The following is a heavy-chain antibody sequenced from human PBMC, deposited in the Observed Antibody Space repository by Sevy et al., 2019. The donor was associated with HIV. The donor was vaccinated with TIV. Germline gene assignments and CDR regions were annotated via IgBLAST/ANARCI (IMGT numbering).Heavy chain of an antibody. CDR2: ISSSSSTI. Sequence: GGSLRLSCAASGFTFSSYSMNWVRQAPGKGLEWVSYISSSSSTIYYADSVKGRFTISRDNAKNSLYLQMNSLRDEDTAVYYCARDTYCYDSSGYYYHYFDYWGQGTLVTVSS. CDR3: ARDTYCYDSSGYYYHYFDY. CDR1: GFTFSSYS. D-gene: IGHD3-22*01. V-gene: IGHV3-48*02. J-gene: IGHJ4*02.